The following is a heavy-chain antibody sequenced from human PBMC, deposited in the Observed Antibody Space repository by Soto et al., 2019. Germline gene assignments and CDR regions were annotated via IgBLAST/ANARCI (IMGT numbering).Heavy chain of an antibody. D-gene: IGHD3-9*01. Sequence: GGSLRLSCAASGFTFSSYAMSWVRQAPGKGLEWVSAIKSKTDGGTTDYAAPVKGRFTISRDNSKNTLYLQMNSLRAEDTAVYYCVGNILTGYYPYYFDYWGQGTLVTVS. CDR1: GFTFSSYA. J-gene: IGHJ4*02. CDR2: IKSKTDGGTT. V-gene: IGHV3-23*01. CDR3: VGNILTGYYPYYFDY.